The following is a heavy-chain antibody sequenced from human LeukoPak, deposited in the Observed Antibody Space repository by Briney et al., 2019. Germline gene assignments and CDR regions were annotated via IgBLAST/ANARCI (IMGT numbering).Heavy chain of an antibody. CDR3: ARGSKYYYASGSYSADY. V-gene: IGHV1-69*06. J-gene: IGHJ4*02. CDR2: IIPSFGAP. Sequence: SVKVSCKASGGTSSNYPFNWVRQAPGQGFEWMGSIIPSFGAPAYAQKFEDRITLTADKSTGTVYVELSSLRSDDTAFYYCARGSKYYYASGSYSADYWGQGSLVSVSS. CDR1: GGTSSNYP. D-gene: IGHD3-10*01.